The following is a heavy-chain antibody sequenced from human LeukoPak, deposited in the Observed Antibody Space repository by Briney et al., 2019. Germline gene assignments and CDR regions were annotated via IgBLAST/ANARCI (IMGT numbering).Heavy chain of an antibody. CDR2: INPNSGGT. V-gene: IGHV1-2*02. CDR1: GYTFTGYY. Sequence: PGASVKVSCKASGYTFTGYYMHWVRQAPGQGLEWMGWINPNSGGTNYAQKFQGRVTMTRDTSISTVYMELSRLRSDDTAVYYCAREGDIVLMSAFDIWGQGTMVTVSS. CDR3: AREGDIVLMSAFDI. D-gene: IGHD2-8*01. J-gene: IGHJ3*02.